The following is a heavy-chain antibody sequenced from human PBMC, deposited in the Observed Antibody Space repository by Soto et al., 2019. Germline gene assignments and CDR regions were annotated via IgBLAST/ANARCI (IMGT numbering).Heavy chain of an antibody. CDR2: ISAYNGNT. CDR1: AYTFTSYG. V-gene: IGHV1-18*01. CDR3: ARVWSIFGVVISAPSKYYFDY. J-gene: IGHJ4*02. D-gene: IGHD3-3*01. Sequence: GASVTVSCKASAYTFTSYGISWVRQAPGQGLEGMGWISAYNGNTNYAQKLQGRVTMTTDTSTSTDYMELRSLRSDDTAVYYCARVWSIFGVVISAPSKYYFDYWGLGTLVTVSS.